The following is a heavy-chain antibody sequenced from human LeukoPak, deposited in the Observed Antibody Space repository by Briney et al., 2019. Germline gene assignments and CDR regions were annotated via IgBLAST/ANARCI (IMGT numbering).Heavy chain of an antibody. J-gene: IGHJ4*02. D-gene: IGHD6-13*01. CDR2: ISGSGGST. CDR1: GFTFSTYV. Sequence: GGSLRLSCAASGFTFSTYVMSWVRQAPGRGLEWVSAISGSGGSTYYADSVKGRFTISRDNSKKTLSLQMNSLRAEDTAIYYCAKGGGYDSSSWYDYWGQGTLVTVSS. CDR3: AKGGGYDSSSWYDY. V-gene: IGHV3-23*01.